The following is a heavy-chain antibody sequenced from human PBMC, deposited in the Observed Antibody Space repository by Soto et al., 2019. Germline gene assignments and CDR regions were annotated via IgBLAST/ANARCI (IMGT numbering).Heavy chain of an antibody. CDR2: TYYRSKWYN. Sequence: SQTLSLTCAISGDSVSSNSAAWNWIRQPPSRGLEWLGRTYYRSKWYNDYAVSVKSRITINPGTSNNQFSLQLNSVTPEDTAVYFCAKGDNLGPKTGYAFDPWGQGIMVTVSS. CDR3: AKGDNLGPKTGYAFDP. J-gene: IGHJ5*02. V-gene: IGHV6-1*01. D-gene: IGHD5-12*01. CDR1: GDSVSSNSAA.